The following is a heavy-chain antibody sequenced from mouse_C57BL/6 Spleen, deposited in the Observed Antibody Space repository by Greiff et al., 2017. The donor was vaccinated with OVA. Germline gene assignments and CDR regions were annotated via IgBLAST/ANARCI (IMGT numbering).Heavy chain of an antibody. CDR3: ARQLGRYFDD. CDR2: ISSGSSTI. V-gene: IGHV5-17*01. CDR1: GFTFSDYG. D-gene: IGHD4-1*02. Sequence: DVKLVESGGGLVKPGGSLKLSCAASGFTFSDYGMHWVRQAPEKGLEWVAYISSGSSTIYYADTVKGRFTISRDNAKNTLFLQMTSLRSEDTAMYYCARQLGRYFDDWGQGTTLTVSS. J-gene: IGHJ2*01.